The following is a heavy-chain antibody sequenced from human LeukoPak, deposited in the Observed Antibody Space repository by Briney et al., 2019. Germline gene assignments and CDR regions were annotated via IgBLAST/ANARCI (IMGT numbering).Heavy chain of an antibody. V-gene: IGHV1-8*01. D-gene: IGHD2-2*01. CDR3: ARGRGGYCSSTSCQNWFDP. J-gene: IGHJ5*02. CDR1: GYTFTSYD. Sequence: GASVKVSCKASGYTFTSYDINWVRQATGQGLEWMGWMNPNSGNTGYAQKFQGRVTMTRNTSISTAYMELSSLRSEDTAVYYCARGRGGYCSSTSCQNWFDPWGQGTLVTVSS. CDR2: MNPNSGNT.